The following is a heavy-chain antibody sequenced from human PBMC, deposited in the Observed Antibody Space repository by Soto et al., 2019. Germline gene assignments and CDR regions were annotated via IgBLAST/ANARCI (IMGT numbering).Heavy chain of an antibody. V-gene: IGHV4-31*03. Sequence: SETLSLTCTVSGGSISSGNYYWSWVRQLPGKGLEWIGYISYSGNTYYSPSLRSRLTISVDTSKNQFSLNLSSVTAADTAVYYCATTSTSGWYLIDYWGQGTPVTVSS. CDR2: ISYSGNT. CDR1: GGSISSGNYY. CDR3: ATTSTSGWYLIDY. J-gene: IGHJ4*02. D-gene: IGHD6-19*01.